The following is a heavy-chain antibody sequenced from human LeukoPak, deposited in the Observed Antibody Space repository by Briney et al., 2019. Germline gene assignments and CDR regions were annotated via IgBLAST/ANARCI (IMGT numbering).Heavy chain of an antibody. J-gene: IGHJ5*02. V-gene: IGHV1-69*04. CDR3: ARDRPYGDYEDPNWFDP. CDR2: IIPILGIA. CDR1: GGTFSSYA. Sequence: ASVKVSCKASGGTFSSYAISWVRQAPGQGLEWMGRIIPILGIANYAQKLQGRVTITADKSTSTAYMELSSLRSEDTAVYYCARDRPYGDYEDPNWFDPWGQGTLVTVSS. D-gene: IGHD4-17*01.